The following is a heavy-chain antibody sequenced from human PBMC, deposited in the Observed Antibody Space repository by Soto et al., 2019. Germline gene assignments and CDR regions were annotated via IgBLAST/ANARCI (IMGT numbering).Heavy chain of an antibody. CDR3: ARQLFSSDYFCYFDY. Sequence: SETLSLTCTVSGYSISSGYYWGWIRQPPGKGLEWIGSIYHSGSSYYNPSLKSRVTILVDTSKNQFSLKLSSVTAADTAVYNCARQLFSSDYFCYFDYWGQGALVTVSS. CDR1: GYSISSGYY. V-gene: IGHV4-38-2*02. J-gene: IGHJ4*02. D-gene: IGHD6-19*01. CDR2: IYHSGSS.